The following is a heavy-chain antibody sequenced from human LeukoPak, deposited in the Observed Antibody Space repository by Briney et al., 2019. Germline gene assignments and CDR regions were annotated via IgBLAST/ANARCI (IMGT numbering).Heavy chain of an antibody. CDR2: IYYSGST. J-gene: IGHJ3*02. CDR1: GGSISSGGYY. CDR3: ASRGPDDAFDI. D-gene: IGHD5-24*01. Sequence: SETLSLTCTVSGGSISSGGYYWSWIRQHPGKGLEWIGYIYYSGSTNYNPSLKSRVTISVDMSKNQFSLKLSSVTAADTAVYYCASRGPDDAFDIWGQGTMVTVSS. V-gene: IGHV4-31*03.